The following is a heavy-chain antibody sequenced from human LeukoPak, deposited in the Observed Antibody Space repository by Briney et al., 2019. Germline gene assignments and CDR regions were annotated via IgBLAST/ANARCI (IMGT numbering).Heavy chain of an antibody. V-gene: IGHV4-31*03. J-gene: IGHJ4*02. CDR3: ARGSEIFDH. CDR1: GGSISSRDYL. D-gene: IGHD5-24*01. CDR2: IHNTGNT. Sequence: PSETLSLTCNVSGGSISSRDYLWSWIRQHPGKGLEWIGYIHNTGNTHYNPSLKSRLTISRDTSKNQFSLKLSSVTAADTAVYYCARGSEIFDHWGQGTLVTVSS.